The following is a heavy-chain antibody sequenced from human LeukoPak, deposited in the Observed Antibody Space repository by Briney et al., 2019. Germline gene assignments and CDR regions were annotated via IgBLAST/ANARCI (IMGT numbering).Heavy chain of an antibody. CDR2: IYYSGST. Sequence: SETLSLTCTVSGVSISSSSYYWGWIRQPPGKGLEWIGSIYYSGSTYYNPSLKSRVTISVDTSKNQFSLKLSSVTAADTAVYYCARASHYDFWSGYQLYNWFDPWGQGTLVTVSS. CDR3: ARASHYDFWSGYQLYNWFDP. CDR1: GVSISSSSYY. V-gene: IGHV4-39*01. D-gene: IGHD3-3*01. J-gene: IGHJ5*02.